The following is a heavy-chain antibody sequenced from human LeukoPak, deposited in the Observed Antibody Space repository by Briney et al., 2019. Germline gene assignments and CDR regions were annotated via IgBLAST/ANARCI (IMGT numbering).Heavy chain of an antibody. CDR2: INHSGST. CDR3: ARVYYDSSGYYYIHFDY. Sequence: SETLSLTCAVYGGSFSGYYWSWIRQPPGKGLEWIGEINHSGSTNYNPSLMSRVTISVDTSKNQFSLKRSSVTAADTAVYYCARVYYDSSGYYYIHFDYWGQGTLVTVSS. D-gene: IGHD3-22*01. CDR1: GGSFSGYY. V-gene: IGHV4-34*01. J-gene: IGHJ4*02.